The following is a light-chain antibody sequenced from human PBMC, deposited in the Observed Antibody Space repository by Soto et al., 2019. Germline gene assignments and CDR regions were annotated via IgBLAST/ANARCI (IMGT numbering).Light chain of an antibody. V-gene: IGKV1-39*01. J-gene: IGKJ1*01. CDR1: QSISNY. Sequence: DIQMTQSPSSLSASVGDRVTITCRASQSISNYLNWYPQKPVKATKLLMFAASSLKSGGPSRFSGGGSGTDLTLTISSLQPEDFATDYYHRSYSTTRTFGQGTKVEIK. CDR3: HRSYSTTRT. CDR2: AAS.